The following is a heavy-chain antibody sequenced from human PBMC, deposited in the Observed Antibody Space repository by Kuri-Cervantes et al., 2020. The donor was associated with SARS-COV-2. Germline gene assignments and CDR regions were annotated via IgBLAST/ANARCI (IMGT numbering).Heavy chain of an antibody. V-gene: IGHV3-30*02. Sequence: GGSLRLSCAASGFTFSSYAMHWVRQAPGKGPEWVAFIRYDGDNKYYADSVKGRFTISRDNPKNTLYLQMNSLRPEDTAVYYCAKGKTGVSRWGQGTLVTVSS. D-gene: IGHD7-27*01. J-gene: IGHJ4*02. CDR3: AKGKTGVSR. CDR2: IRYDGDNK. CDR1: GFTFSSYA.